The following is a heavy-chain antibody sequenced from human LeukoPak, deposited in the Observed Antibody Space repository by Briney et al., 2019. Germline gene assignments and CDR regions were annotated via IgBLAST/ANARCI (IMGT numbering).Heavy chain of an antibody. CDR2: ISSSSSYI. Sequence: GGSLRLSCAASGFTFSSYSMNWVRQAPGKGLEWVSSISSSSSYIYYADSVKGRFTISRDNSKNTLYLQMNSLRAEDTAVYYCAKSGCSSTSCFRFDPWGQGTLVTVSS. CDR1: GFTFSSYS. D-gene: IGHD2-2*01. V-gene: IGHV3-21*01. J-gene: IGHJ5*02. CDR3: AKSGCSSTSCFRFDP.